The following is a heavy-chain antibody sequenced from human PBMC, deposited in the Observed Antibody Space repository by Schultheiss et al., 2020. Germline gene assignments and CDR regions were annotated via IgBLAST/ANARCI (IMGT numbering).Heavy chain of an antibody. Sequence: GGSLRLSCAASGFTVSINYMSWVRQAPGKGLEWVSVIYSGGNTYYADSVKGRFTISRDNSKNTLYLQMNSLRAEDTAVYYCAKGVAVIAIGGADYWGQGTLVTVSS. CDR2: IYSGGNT. CDR1: GFTVSINY. V-gene: IGHV3-53*01. D-gene: IGHD2-21*01. J-gene: IGHJ4*02. CDR3: AKGVAVIAIGGADY.